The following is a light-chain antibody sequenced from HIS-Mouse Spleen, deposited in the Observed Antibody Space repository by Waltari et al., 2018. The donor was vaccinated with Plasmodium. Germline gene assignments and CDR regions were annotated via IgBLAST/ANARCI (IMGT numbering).Light chain of an antibody. Sequence: DIQMTQSPSTLSASVADRVTITCRASQSISSRLAWYQQKPGKAPKLLIYKASSLESGVPSRFSGSGSGTEVTLTISSLQPDDLATYYCQQYNSYSWTFGRGTKVEIK. CDR2: KAS. CDR1: QSISSR. CDR3: QQYNSYSWT. J-gene: IGKJ1*01. V-gene: IGKV1-5*03.